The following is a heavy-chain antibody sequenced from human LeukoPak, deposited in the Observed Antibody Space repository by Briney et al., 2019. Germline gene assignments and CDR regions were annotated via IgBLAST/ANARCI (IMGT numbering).Heavy chain of an antibody. J-gene: IGHJ6*04. CDR1: GFTFSSYE. CDR2: ISSSGSTI. Sequence: GGSLRLSCAASGFTFSSYEVNWVRQAPGKGLEWVSYISSSGSTIYYADSVKGRFTISRDNAKNSLYLQMNSLRAEDTAVYYCAGGSSSETYYYYYYGMDVWGKGTTVTVSS. D-gene: IGHD6-13*01. V-gene: IGHV3-48*03. CDR3: AGGSSSETYYYYYYGMDV.